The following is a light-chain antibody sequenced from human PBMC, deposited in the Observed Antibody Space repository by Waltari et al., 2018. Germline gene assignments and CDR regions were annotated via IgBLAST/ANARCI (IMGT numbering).Light chain of an antibody. CDR1: QSVGRA. CDR3: QMYVRLPVT. V-gene: IGKV3-20*01. CDR2: DAS. J-gene: IGKJ1*01. Sequence: EIVLTQSPGTLALSPGERATLSCRASQSVGRALAWYQQKPGQAPRLLIYDASSRATGISDKFSGSGSGTDFSLTINRVEPEDCAVYFCQMYVRLPVTFGQGTKVEVK.